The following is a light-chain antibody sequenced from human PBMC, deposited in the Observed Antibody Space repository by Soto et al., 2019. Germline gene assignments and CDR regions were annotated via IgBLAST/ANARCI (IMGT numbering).Light chain of an antibody. CDR1: RSIGTL. Sequence: DIHMTQSPSSLSASVGDRVTITCRASRSIGTLLHWYQHKPGKAPNLLISAASNLQSGVPSRFTGSGSGTDFTLTISSPQPGDFATYFCQQNFTSPPTFGRGTQVEIK. V-gene: IGKV1-39*01. J-gene: IGKJ2*01. CDR3: QQNFTSPPT. CDR2: AAS.